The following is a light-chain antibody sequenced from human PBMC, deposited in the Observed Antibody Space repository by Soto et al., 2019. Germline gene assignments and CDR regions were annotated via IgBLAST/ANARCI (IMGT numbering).Light chain of an antibody. CDR2: EVN. CDR3: SSSAGSNNVL. Sequence: QSVLTQPPSASGSPGQSVTISCTGTTSDVGGYNSVSWYQQHPGKAPKVMIFEVNKRPSGVPDRFSDSKSGNTASLTVSGLQAEDEADYYCSSSAGSNNVLFGGGTKLTVL. J-gene: IGLJ3*02. CDR1: TSDVGGYNS. V-gene: IGLV2-8*01.